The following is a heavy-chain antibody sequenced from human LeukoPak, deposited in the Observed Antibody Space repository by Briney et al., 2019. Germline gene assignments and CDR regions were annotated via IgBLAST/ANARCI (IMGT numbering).Heavy chain of an antibody. Sequence: GGSLRLSCAASGFTFSSYAMCWVRQAPGKGLEWVAVISYDGSNKYYADSVKGRFTISRDNSKNTLYLQMNSLRAEDTAVYYCAKDRGDYYDSSGYYSGGFDIWGQGTMVTVSS. D-gene: IGHD3-22*01. V-gene: IGHV3-30*18. CDR3: AKDRGDYYDSSGYYSGGFDI. J-gene: IGHJ3*02. CDR2: ISYDGSNK. CDR1: GFTFSSYA.